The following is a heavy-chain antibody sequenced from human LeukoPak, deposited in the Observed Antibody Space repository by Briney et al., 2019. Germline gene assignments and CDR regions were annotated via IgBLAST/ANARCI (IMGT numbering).Heavy chain of an antibody. CDR1: GGSVSSGSYY. V-gene: IGHV4-61*01. CDR2: SSYSGST. Sequence: SETLSLTCSVSGGSVSSGSYYWSWIRQPPGKGLEWIGYSSYSGSTSYNPSLKSRVTKAVDTSKNQFSLRLRSVTAADTAVYYCATVRWNDGDAFDIWGQGAMVTVSS. J-gene: IGHJ3*02. CDR3: ATVRWNDGDAFDI. D-gene: IGHD1-1*01.